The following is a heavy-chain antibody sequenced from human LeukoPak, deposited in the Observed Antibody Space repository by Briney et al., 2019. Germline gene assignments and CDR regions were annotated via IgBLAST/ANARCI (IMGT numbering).Heavy chain of an antibody. CDR1: GYTFTSYG. V-gene: IGHV1-18*01. D-gene: IGHD2-2*01. CDR2: ISAYNGNT. J-gene: IGHJ5*02. CDR3: ARDPLGVVVPADTMEGWFDP. Sequence: ASVKLSCKASGYTFTSYGISWVRQAPGQGLEWMGWISAYNGNTNYAQKLQGRVTMTTDTSTSTAYMELRSLRSDDTAVYYCARDPLGVVVPADTMEGWFDPWGQGTLVTVSS.